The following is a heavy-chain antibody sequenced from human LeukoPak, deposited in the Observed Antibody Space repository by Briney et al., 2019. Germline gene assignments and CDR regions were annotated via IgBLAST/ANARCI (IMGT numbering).Heavy chain of an antibody. CDR1: GDSVSSNSDA. CDR2: TGYRSKWYN. D-gene: IGHD1-1*01. CDR3: ARDRATGTSGFDY. J-gene: IGHJ4*02. V-gene: IGHV6-1*01. Sequence: SQTLSLTCAISGDSVSSNSDAWNWIRQSPSRGLEWLGRTGYRSKWYNDYAVSVKSRVTINPDTSKNQFSLQLNSVTPEDTAVYYCARDRATGTSGFDYWGQVIMVTVSS.